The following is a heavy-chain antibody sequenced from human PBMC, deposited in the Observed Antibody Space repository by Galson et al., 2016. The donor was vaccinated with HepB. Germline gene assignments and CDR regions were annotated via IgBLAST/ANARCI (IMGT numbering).Heavy chain of an antibody. D-gene: IGHD6-19*01. CDR2: IDHSGNS. J-gene: IGHJ4*02. CDR3: NLYSGSKQFDY. V-gene: IGHV4-34*01. Sequence: LSLTCAVYGGAFSGYYWSWIRQPPGKGLEWIGEIDHSGNSNYNPSLDSRVIISVDTSRNQFSLNLTSVTAADTAVYYCNLYSGSKQFDYWGQGTPVTVSS. CDR1: GGAFSGYY.